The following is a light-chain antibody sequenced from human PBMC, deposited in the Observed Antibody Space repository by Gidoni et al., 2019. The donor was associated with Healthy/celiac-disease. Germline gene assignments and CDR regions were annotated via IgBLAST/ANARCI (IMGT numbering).Light chain of an antibody. V-gene: IGLV3-9*01. J-gene: IGLJ2*01. CDR1: NIGSKN. Sequence: SYELTQPLSVSVALGQTARITCGGNNIGSKNVHWYQQKPGQAPVLVIYRDINRPSGIPERFSGSNSGNTATLTISRAQAGDEADYYCQVWDSSTGVFGGGTKLTVL. CDR2: RDI. CDR3: QVWDSSTGV.